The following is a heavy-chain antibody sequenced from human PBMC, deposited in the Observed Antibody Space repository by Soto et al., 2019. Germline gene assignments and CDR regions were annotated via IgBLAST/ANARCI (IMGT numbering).Heavy chain of an antibody. V-gene: IGHV1-18*01. CDR2: ISAYNGNT. CDR1: GYTFTSYG. Sequence: ASVKVSCKASGYTFTSYGISWVRQATGQGLEWMGWISAYNGNTNYAQKLQGRVTMTTDTSTSTAYMELRSLRSDDTAVYYCARDLTTVTTNNWFDPWGQGTLVTVSS. CDR3: ARDLTTVTTNNWFDP. D-gene: IGHD4-17*01. J-gene: IGHJ5*02.